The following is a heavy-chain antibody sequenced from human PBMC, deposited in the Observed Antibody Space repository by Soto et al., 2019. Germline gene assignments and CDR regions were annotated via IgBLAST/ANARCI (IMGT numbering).Heavy chain of an antibody. D-gene: IGHD4-4*01. V-gene: IGHV1-69*01. CDR2: IIPIFGTA. J-gene: IGHJ6*02. Sequence: QVQLVQSGAEVKKPGSSVKVSCMVSGGTFSSYAISGVRQAPGQGLEWRGGIIPIFGTANYAQKFQGRDTITADEATSTAYMELSSLRSEDTAVYYCASTVTTFGGEDYYYYGMDVWGQGTTVTVSS. CDR3: ASTVTTFGGEDYYYYGMDV. CDR1: GGTFSSYA.